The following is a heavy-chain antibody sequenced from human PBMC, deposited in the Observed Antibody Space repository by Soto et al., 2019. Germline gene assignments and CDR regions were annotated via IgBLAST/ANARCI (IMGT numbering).Heavy chain of an antibody. J-gene: IGHJ4*02. CDR3: ARVKTGFGEIPFDY. Sequence: SETLSLTCTVSGDSITSNSYFWAWIRQPPGKGLEWIGSIYYSGTTYYTPSLMSRVTITRDTSARTAYLELSSLRSEDTAVYYCARVKTGFGEIPFDYWGQGTPVTVSS. V-gene: IGHV4-39*01. CDR1: GDSITSNSYF. D-gene: IGHD3-10*01. CDR2: IYYSGTT.